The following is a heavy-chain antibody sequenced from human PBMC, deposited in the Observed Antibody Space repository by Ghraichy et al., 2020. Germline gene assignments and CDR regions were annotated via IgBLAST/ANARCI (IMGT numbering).Heavy chain of an antibody. D-gene: IGHD1-1*01. Sequence: TLSLTCTVSGGSISGYYWCWIRQPPGKGLEWIGYIYYSGVTNYSPSLKGRVSISLDTSKNQFSLKLSSVTAADTAVYYCARADSRQRHSYYWGQGTLVTVSS. CDR3: ARADSRQRHSYY. V-gene: IGHV4-59*01. CDR2: IYYSGVT. CDR1: GGSISGYY. J-gene: IGHJ4*02.